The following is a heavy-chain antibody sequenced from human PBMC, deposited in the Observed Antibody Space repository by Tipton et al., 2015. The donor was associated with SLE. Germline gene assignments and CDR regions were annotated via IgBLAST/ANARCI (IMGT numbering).Heavy chain of an antibody. CDR2: SYYSGGT. Sequence: LRLSCTVSGGAMNPYYWSWIRQPPGKGLEWVGYSYYSGGTSYNPSLTSRVTISVDTSRNQFSLTLSSVTAADTAIYYCARGNWNYQSYWGQGTLVTVSS. CDR3: ARGNWNYQSY. J-gene: IGHJ4*02. D-gene: IGHD1-7*01. V-gene: IGHV4-59*08. CDR1: GGAMNPYY.